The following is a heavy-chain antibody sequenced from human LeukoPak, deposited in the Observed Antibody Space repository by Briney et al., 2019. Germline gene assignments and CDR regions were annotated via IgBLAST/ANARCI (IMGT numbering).Heavy chain of an antibody. CDR3: ANEGTEYYDFGNFDY. CDR2: ISGSGGST. Sequence: PGGSLRLSCAASGFTFSSYAMSWVRQAPGKGLEWVSAISGSGGSTYYADSVKGRFTISRDNSKNTLYLQMNSLRAEDTAVYYCANEGTEYYDFGNFDYWGQGTLVTVSS. CDR1: GFTFSSYA. V-gene: IGHV3-23*01. D-gene: IGHD3-3*01. J-gene: IGHJ4*02.